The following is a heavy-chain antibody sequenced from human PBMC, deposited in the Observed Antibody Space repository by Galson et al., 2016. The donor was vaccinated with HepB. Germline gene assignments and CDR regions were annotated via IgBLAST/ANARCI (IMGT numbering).Heavy chain of an antibody. V-gene: IGHV1-46*01. D-gene: IGHD1-7*01. CDR1: GDTLSNHY. J-gene: IGHJ4*02. CDR3: AREIGGTSYFEY. Sequence: SVKVSCKASGDTLSNHYLHWVRQAPGQGLEWVGVINPSDGTTNYAERFQGRVTMTRDTSTTSFYMELSSLRYEDTAEYFCAREIGGTSYFEYWGQGTLVTASS. CDR2: INPSDGTT.